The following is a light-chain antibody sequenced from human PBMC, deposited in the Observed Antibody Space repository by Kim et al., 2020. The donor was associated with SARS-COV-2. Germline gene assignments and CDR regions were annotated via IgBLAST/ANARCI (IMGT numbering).Light chain of an antibody. CDR1: QGIRNY. CDR2: AAS. V-gene: IGKV1-27*01. J-gene: IGKJ1*01. CDR3: QKYNSAPQT. Sequence: ASVGDRVTITCRASQGIRNYLAWYQQKPGKVPKLLIYAASTLQSGVPSRFSGSGSGTDFTLTISSLQPEDVATYYCQKYNSAPQTFGQGTKVDIK.